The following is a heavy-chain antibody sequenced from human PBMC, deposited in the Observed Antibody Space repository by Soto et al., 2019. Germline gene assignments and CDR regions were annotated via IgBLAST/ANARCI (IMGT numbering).Heavy chain of an antibody. CDR1: GFTFSTYG. CDR3: AKDPSYYDFWSGYYPTYYFDY. D-gene: IGHD3-3*01. CDR2: ISYDGSNK. V-gene: IGHV3-30*18. Sequence: GGSLRLSCAASGFTFSTYGMHWVRQAPGKGLEWVAVISYDGSNKYYADSVKGRFTISRDNSKNTLYLQMNSLRAEGTAVYYCAKDPSYYDFWSGYYPTYYFDYWGQGTLVTVSS. J-gene: IGHJ4*02.